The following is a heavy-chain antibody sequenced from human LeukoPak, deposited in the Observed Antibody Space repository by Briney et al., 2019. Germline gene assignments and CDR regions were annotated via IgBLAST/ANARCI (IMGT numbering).Heavy chain of an antibody. Sequence: GGSLRLSCAASGFTFSAYSMNWVRQAPGKGLEWVANINQDGSEKYYVDSVKGRFTISRDNAKNSLYLQMNSLRAEDAAVYYCARAGSLWFGESKFDYWGQGTLVTVSS. CDR2: INQDGSEK. CDR3: ARAGSLWFGESKFDY. CDR1: GFTFSAYS. V-gene: IGHV3-7*01. D-gene: IGHD3-10*01. J-gene: IGHJ4*02.